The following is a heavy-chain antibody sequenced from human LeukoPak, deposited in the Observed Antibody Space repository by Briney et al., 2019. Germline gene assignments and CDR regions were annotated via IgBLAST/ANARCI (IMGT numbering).Heavy chain of an antibody. CDR3: ARAVRGNYGDYVQSYYFDY. CDR1: GGSISSGGYS. V-gene: IGHV4-30-2*01. CDR2: IYHSGST. Sequence: PSETLSLTCAVSGGSISSGGYSWSWIRQPPGKGLEWIVYIYHSGSTYYSPSLKSRVTISVDRSKNQFSLKLSSVTAADTAVYYCARAVRGNYGDYVQSYYFDYWGQGTLVTVSS. D-gene: IGHD4-17*01. J-gene: IGHJ4*02.